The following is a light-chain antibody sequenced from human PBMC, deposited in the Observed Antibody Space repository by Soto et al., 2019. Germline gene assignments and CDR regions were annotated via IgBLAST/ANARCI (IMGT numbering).Light chain of an antibody. CDR1: QSLLPSDGKTY. J-gene: IGKJ4*01. CDR3: MQTAHLPLT. V-gene: IGKV2D-29*01. Sequence: VLTQTPLSLSVIPGQPASISCTSSQSLLPSDGKTYLYGRLQKPGQPPQLLIYDVSNRFSGVADRFSGSGSGTDFTLKISRVEAEDVGIYYCMQTAHLPLTFGGGTKVEIK. CDR2: DVS.